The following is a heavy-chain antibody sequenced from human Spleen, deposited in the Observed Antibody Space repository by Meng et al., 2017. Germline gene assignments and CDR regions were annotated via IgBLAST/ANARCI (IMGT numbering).Heavy chain of an antibody. J-gene: IGHJ6*02. CDR1: GFTFSSYW. Sequence: GESLKISCAASGFTFSSYWMSWVRQAPGKGLEWVANIKQDGSEKYYVDSVKGRFTISRDNAKNSLYLQMNSLRAEDTAVYYCARDSNSGYVNYYYYGMDVWGQGTTVTVSS. CDR2: IKQDGSEK. V-gene: IGHV3-7*01. CDR3: ARDSNSGYVNYYYYGMDV. D-gene: IGHD5-12*01.